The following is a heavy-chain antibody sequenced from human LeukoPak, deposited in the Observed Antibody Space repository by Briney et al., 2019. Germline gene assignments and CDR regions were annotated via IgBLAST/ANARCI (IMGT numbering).Heavy chain of an antibody. V-gene: IGHV3-9*03. CDR1: GFTFDDYA. Sequence: GGSLRLSCAASGFTFDDYAMHWVRQAPGKGLEWVSGISWNSGSIGYADSVKGRFIISRDNAKNSLYLQMNSLRAEDMALYYCAKDTMVRGVTFHYFDYWGQGTLVTVSS. J-gene: IGHJ4*02. D-gene: IGHD3-10*01. CDR3: AKDTMVRGVTFHYFDY. CDR2: ISWNSGSI.